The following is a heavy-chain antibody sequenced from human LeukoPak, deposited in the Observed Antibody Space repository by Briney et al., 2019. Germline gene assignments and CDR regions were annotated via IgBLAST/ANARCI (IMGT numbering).Heavy chain of an antibody. Sequence: SETLSLTCTVSGGSISSYYWHWIRQPPGKGLEWIGETVHTGDTFYNPFLKSRVTISVDRSKNQFSLKMTSVTAADTAMYYCATSFDYGDPRGNYFDFWGQGILVTVSS. CDR1: GGSISSYY. CDR2: TVHTGDT. CDR3: ATSFDYGDPRGNYFDF. V-gene: IGHV4-34*12. D-gene: IGHD4-17*01. J-gene: IGHJ4*02.